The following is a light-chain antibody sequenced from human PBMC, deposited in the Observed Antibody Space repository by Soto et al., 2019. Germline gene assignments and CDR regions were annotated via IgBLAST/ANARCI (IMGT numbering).Light chain of an antibody. V-gene: IGKV3-15*01. CDR3: QQYNNWPPWT. J-gene: IGKJ1*01. Sequence: EIVMTQSPATLSVSPGERATLSCRASQSLSSNLAWYQQKPGQTPRLLIYGASTRATGIPASFSGSGSGTEFTLTISSLQSEDFAIYYCQQYNNWPPWTFGQGTQVEIK. CDR1: QSLSSN. CDR2: GAS.